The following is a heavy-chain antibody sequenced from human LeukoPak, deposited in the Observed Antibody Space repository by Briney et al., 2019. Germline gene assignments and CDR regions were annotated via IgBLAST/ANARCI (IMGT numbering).Heavy chain of an antibody. CDR3: RRDGYNFDY. Sequence: ETLSLTCAVYGGSFSGYYWSWVRQAPGKGLEWVSAISGSGGSTYYADSVKGRFTITRDNSKNTLYLQMNSLRAEDTAVYYCRRDGYNFDYWGQGALVTVSS. J-gene: IGHJ4*02. CDR2: ISGSGGST. CDR1: GGSFSGYY. D-gene: IGHD5-24*01. V-gene: IGHV3-23*01.